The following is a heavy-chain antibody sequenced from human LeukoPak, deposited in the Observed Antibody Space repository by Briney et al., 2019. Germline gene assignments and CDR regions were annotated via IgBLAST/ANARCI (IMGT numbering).Heavy chain of an antibody. J-gene: IGHJ3*02. CDR3: AKSLLTTATGTGRAFDI. V-gene: IGHV3-23*01. D-gene: IGHD1-1*01. CDR2: LSGSGAGT. Sequence: GGSLRLSCAASGFTFSDYALGWVRQAPGRGLEWVATLSGSGAGTYYSDSVQGRFTISRDNSKNTLYLQMNSLRAEDSAEYYCAKSLLTTATGTGRAFDIWGQGTMVTVSA. CDR1: GFTFSDYA.